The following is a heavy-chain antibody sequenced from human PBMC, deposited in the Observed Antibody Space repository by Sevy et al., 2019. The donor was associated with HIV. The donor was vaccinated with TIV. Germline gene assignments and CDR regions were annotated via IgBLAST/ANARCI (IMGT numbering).Heavy chain of an antibody. D-gene: IGHD4-4*01. CDR2: NRNKDYNGTT. J-gene: IGHJ4*02. V-gene: IGHV3-49*04. CDR3: TRSVTTIY. Sequence: GGSLRLSCTTSGFAFSNYGLSWVRQAPGKGLEGVGFNRNKDYNGTTEYAASVRGRFYISRDDSKSVAYLQMNNLKTAETGLYYCTRSVTTIYWGRGTRVTVSS. CDR1: GFAFSNYG.